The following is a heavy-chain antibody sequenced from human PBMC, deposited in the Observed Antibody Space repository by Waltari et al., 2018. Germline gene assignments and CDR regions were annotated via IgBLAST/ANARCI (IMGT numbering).Heavy chain of an antibody. CDR1: GFTFSSYS. V-gene: IGHV3-21*01. J-gene: IGHJ4*02. CDR2: ISSSSSYI. D-gene: IGHD6-13*01. Sequence: EVQLVESGGGLVKPGGSLRLSCAASGFTFSSYSMNWVRQPPGKGLEWVSSISSSSSYIYYADSVKGRFTISRDNAKNSLYLQMNSLRAEDTAVYYCARDAGAAAGTGGGYWGQGTLVTVSS. CDR3: ARDAGAAAGTGGGY.